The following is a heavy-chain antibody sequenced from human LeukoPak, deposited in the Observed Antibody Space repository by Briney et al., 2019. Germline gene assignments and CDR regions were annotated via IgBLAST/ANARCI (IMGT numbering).Heavy chain of an antibody. J-gene: IGHJ4*02. CDR2: ISGSGGST. CDR3: AKSSSGDYDY. Sequence: PGGSLRLFCAASGLPFSSYAMSWVRQAPGKGLEWVSAISGSGGSTYYADSVKGRFTISRDNSKNTLYLQMNSLRAEDTAVYYCAKSSSGDYDYWGQGTLGTVSS. V-gene: IGHV3-23*01. D-gene: IGHD4-17*01. CDR1: GLPFSSYA.